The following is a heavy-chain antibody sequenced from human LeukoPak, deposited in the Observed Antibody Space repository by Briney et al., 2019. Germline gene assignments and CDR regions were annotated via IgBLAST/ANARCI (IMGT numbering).Heavy chain of an antibody. J-gene: IGHJ5*02. CDR2: IIPIFGTA. V-gene: IGHV1-69*13. Sequence: GASVKVSCKASGGTFSSYAISWVRQAPGQGLEWMGGIIPIFGTANYAQKFQGRVTITADESTSTAYMELSSLRSEDTAVYYCARDGLGYYDSSGYYLTNWFDPWGQGTLVTVSS. CDR1: GGTFSSYA. D-gene: IGHD3-22*01. CDR3: ARDGLGYYDSSGYYLTNWFDP.